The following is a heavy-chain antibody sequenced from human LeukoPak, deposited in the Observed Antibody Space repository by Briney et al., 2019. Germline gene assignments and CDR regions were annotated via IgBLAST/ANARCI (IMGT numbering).Heavy chain of an antibody. V-gene: IGHV3-30*03. D-gene: IGHD2-15*01. Sequence: GGSLRLSCAASGFTFSSYGMHWVRQAPGKGLEWVAVISYDGSKKNYADSVKGRFTTSRDNSKNTLYLQMNSLRAEDTAVYYCASLGWTASDFDYWGQGTLVTVSS. CDR3: ASLGWTASDFDY. CDR1: GFTFSSYG. J-gene: IGHJ4*02. CDR2: ISYDGSKK.